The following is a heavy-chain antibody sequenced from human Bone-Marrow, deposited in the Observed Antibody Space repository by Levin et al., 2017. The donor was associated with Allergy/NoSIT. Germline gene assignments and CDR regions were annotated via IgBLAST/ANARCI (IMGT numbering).Heavy chain of an antibody. J-gene: IGHJ6*01. V-gene: IGHV1-69*01. D-gene: IGHD1-14*01. CDR3: ARPRDHLVDSYYYALDV. CDR1: GGTFNTSA. Sequence: KISCKASGGTFNTSAVSWVRLAPGQGLEWMGGIIPIYGTTNYAQRFQGRLTITADESTSTAYMYLSNLRSEDTALYFCARPRDHLVDSYYYALDVWGQGTTVTVSS. CDR2: IIPIYGTT.